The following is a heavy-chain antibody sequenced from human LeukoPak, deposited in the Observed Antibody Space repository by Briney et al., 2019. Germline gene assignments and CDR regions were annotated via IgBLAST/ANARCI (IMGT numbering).Heavy chain of an antibody. CDR2: INHSGST. CDR3: ARAPLLRYFEY. J-gene: IGHJ4*02. CDR1: GGSFSGYY. Sequence: SETLFLTCAVYGGSFSGYYWSWIRQPPGKGLEWIGEINHSGSTNYNPSLKSRVTISVDTSKNQFSLKLSSVTAADTAVYYCARAPLLRYFEYWGQGTLVTVSS. V-gene: IGHV4-34*01. D-gene: IGHD3-9*01.